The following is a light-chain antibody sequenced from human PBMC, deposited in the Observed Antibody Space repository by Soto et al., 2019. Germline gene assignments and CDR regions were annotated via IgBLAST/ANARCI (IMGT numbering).Light chain of an antibody. J-gene: IGKJ5*01. V-gene: IGKV3-15*01. Sequence: EIVMTQSPATLSVSHGERTTLSCRASQSVSTNLAWYQQKPGQAPRLLIYGASTRATGIPARFSGRGSGTDFTLTIDGLEPEDFVVYYCQQYGYSPITFGQGTRLEI. CDR2: GAS. CDR1: QSVSTN. CDR3: QQYGYSPIT.